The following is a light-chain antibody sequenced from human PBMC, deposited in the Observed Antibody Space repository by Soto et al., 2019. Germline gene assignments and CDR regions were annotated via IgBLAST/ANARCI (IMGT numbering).Light chain of an antibody. J-gene: IGKJ4*01. V-gene: IGKV3-15*01. Sequence: EIVMTQSPATLSVSPGERATLSCRASQSVNSNLAWYQQKRGQAPRLLIYEASSRATGIPARFSASGSATEFTHTISSLQSEDFAVYYCEQYNNWPLTFGGGTNVELK. CDR1: QSVNSN. CDR2: EAS. CDR3: EQYNNWPLT.